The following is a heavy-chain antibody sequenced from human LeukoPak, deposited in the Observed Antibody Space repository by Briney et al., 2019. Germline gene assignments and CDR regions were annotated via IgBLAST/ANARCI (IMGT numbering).Heavy chain of an antibody. CDR2: IYYSGSI. D-gene: IGHD3-22*01. J-gene: IGHJ4*02. CDR1: GATISSYY. CDR3: ARENPSGYYNRPIDY. Sequence: SETLSLTCTVSGATISSYYWSWIRQPPGKGLEWIGDIYYSGSIKYNPSLKSRVTMSVDTSKNQFSLKLSSVTAADTAIYYCARENPSGYYNRPIDYWGQGTLVTVSS. V-gene: IGHV4-59*01.